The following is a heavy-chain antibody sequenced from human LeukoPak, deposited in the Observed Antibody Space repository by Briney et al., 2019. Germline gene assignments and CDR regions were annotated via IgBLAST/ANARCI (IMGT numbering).Heavy chain of an antibody. D-gene: IGHD6-19*01. CDR3: ARKQWLVLGAFDI. CDR2: INPNSGGT. CDR1: GYTFTGYC. Sequence: GASVKVSCKASGYTFTGYCMHWVRQAPGQGLEWMGWINPNSGGTNYAQKFQGRVTMTRDTSISTAYMELSRLRSDDTAVYYCARKQWLVLGAFDIWGQGTMVTVSS. V-gene: IGHV1-2*02. J-gene: IGHJ3*02.